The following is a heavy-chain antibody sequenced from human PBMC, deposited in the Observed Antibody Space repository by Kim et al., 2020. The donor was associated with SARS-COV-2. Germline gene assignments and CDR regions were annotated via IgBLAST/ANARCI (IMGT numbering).Heavy chain of an antibody. J-gene: IGHJ5*02. CDR2: SI. CDR3: ARDRPHNWFDP. Sequence: SINYAQKFQSRLTMTMDTSTTTVYMELSGLRSEDTAIYYCARDRPHNWFDPWGQGTLVTVSS. V-gene: IGHV1-46*01.